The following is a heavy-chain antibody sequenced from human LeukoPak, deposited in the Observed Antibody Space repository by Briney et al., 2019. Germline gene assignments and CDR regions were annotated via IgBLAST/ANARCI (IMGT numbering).Heavy chain of an antibody. CDR3: ARANQYDRSDYYSGKHDY. CDR1: GFTFSSYG. D-gene: IGHD3-22*01. CDR2: IWYDGSNK. V-gene: IGHV3-33*01. J-gene: IGHJ4*02. Sequence: RAGRSLRLSCAASGFTFSSYGMHWVRQAPGKGLEWVAVIWYDGSNKYYADSVKGRFTISRDNSKNTLYLQMNSLRAEDTAVYYCARANQYDRSDYYSGKHDYWGQGTLVTVSS.